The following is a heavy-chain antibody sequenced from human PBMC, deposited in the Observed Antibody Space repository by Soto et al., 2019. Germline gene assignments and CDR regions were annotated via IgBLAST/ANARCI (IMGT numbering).Heavy chain of an antibody. D-gene: IGHD4-17*01. Sequence: QVQLVQSGAEVKKPGSSVKVSCKASGGTFSSYTISWVRQAPGQGLEWMGRIIPILGIANYAQKFQGRVTITADKSATTAYLEPSSLRSEDTAVYYWASTTRPPVTTRESSYYYYHMDVWGKGTPVTVSS. CDR1: GGTFSSYT. J-gene: IGHJ6*03. CDR2: IIPILGIA. CDR3: ASTTRPPVTTRESSYYYYHMDV. V-gene: IGHV1-69*02.